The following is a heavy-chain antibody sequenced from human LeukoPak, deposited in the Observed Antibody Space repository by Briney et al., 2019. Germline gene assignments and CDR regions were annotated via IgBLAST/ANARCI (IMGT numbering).Heavy chain of an antibody. D-gene: IGHD3-3*01. CDR2: ISYDGSNK. Sequence: PGGSLRLSFAASGFTFSSYAMHWVRQAPGKGLEWVAVISYDGSNKYYADSVKGRFTISRDNSKNTLYLQMNSLRAEDTAVYYCARAHDYDFWSGYFDYWGQGTLVTVSS. J-gene: IGHJ4*02. CDR1: GFTFSSYA. CDR3: ARAHDYDFWSGYFDY. V-gene: IGHV3-30-3*01.